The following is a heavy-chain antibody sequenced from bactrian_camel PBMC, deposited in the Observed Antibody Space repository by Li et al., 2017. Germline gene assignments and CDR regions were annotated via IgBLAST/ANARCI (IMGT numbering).Heavy chain of an antibody. CDR1: GLSFRNYY. V-gene: IGHV3S6*01. CDR3: AKGAGPNDFGY. J-gene: IGHJ6*01. D-gene: IGHD1*01. Sequence: HVQLVESGGGLVQPGGSLRLSCAASGLSFRNYYMNWVRQAPGRGLVWVSGIYSDGSDTYYADSVKGRFTISRDNAKNTLYLQMNSLKSEDTALYYCAKGAGPNDFGYWGQGTQVTVS. CDR2: IYSDGSDT.